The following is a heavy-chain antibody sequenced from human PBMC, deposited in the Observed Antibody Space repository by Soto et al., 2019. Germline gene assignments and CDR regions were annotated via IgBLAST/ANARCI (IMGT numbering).Heavy chain of an antibody. CDR3: AREFTVRGVIIPHY. Sequence: GGSLRLACAASGFTFSSYGMHWVRQAPGKGLEWVAVIWYDGSNKYYADSVKGRFTISRDNSKNTLYLQMNSLRAEDTAVYYCAREFTVRGVIIPHYWGQGTLVTVSS. CDR1: GFTFSSYG. D-gene: IGHD3-10*01. CDR2: IWYDGSNK. J-gene: IGHJ4*02. V-gene: IGHV3-33*01.